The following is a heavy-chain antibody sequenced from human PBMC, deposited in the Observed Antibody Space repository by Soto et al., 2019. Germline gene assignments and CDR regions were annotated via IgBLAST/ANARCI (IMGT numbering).Heavy chain of an antibody. CDR2: ISGSGGST. J-gene: IGHJ4*02. CDR3: AXDLTIFGVVIMPADY. V-gene: IGHV3-23*01. Sequence: GGSLRLSCAASGFTFSSYAMSWVRQAPGKGLEWVSAISGSGGSTYYADSVKGRFTISRDNSKNTLYLQMNSLRAEDTAVYYCAXDLTIFGVVIMPADYWGQGTLVTVS. D-gene: IGHD3-3*01. CDR1: GFTFSSYA.